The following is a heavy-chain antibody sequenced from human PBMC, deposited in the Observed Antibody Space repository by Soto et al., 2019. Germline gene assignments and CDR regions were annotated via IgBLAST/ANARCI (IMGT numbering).Heavy chain of an antibody. Sequence: PGGSLRLSCAASGFTFSSYGMHWVRQAPGKGLEWVAVISYDGSTKYYADSVKGRFTISRDNSKNTLYLQMNSLRAEDTAVYYCARELAARPFDYYGMDVWGQGTTVTVSS. CDR2: ISYDGSTK. CDR1: GFTFSSYG. CDR3: ARELAARPFDYYGMDV. J-gene: IGHJ6*02. V-gene: IGHV3-30*03. D-gene: IGHD6-6*01.